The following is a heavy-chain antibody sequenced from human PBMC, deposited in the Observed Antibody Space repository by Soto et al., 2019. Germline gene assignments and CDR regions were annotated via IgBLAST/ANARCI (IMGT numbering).Heavy chain of an antibody. V-gene: IGHV4-31*03. CDR3: ARASSSSSAADY. Sequence: PLSVTCSVADESSSSGGYYWSWNRHHPRKGLEWIGYIYDSESAYYNPSLKSRVTISMDTSKNHFAMRLSSVTDADTAVYYCARASSSSSAADYWGQGTLVTVSS. D-gene: IGHD6-6*01. CDR1: DESSSSGGYY. CDR2: IYDSESA. J-gene: IGHJ4*02.